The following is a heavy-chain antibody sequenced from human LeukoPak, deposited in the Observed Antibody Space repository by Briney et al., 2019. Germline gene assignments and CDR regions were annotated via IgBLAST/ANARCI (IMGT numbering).Heavy chain of an antibody. Sequence: SETLSLTCTVSGGSISSYYWSWIRQPPGKGLEWIGCIYYSGSTNYNPSLKSRVTISVDTSKNQFSLKLSSVTAADTAVYYCARVAAGVVMYYFGYWGQGTLVTVSS. V-gene: IGHV4-59*01. D-gene: IGHD6-13*01. J-gene: IGHJ4*02. CDR2: IYYSGST. CDR1: GGSISSYY. CDR3: ARVAAGVVMYYFGY.